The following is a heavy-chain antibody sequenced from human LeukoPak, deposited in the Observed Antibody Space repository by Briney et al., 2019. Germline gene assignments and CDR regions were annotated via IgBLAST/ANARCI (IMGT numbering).Heavy chain of an antibody. CDR3: ARQDDGGNSHFDY. CDR1: GGSISSYY. CDR2: IYYSGST. V-gene: IGHV4-59*08. J-gene: IGHJ4*02. Sequence: PSETLSLTCTVSGGSISSYYWSWIRQPPGKGLEWIGYIYYSGSTNYNPSLKSRVTISVDTSKNQFSLKLSSVTAADTAVYYCARQDDGGNSHFDYWGQGTLVTVSS. D-gene: IGHD4-23*01.